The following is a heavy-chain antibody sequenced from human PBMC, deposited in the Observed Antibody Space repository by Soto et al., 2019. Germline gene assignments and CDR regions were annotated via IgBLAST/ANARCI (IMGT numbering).Heavy chain of an antibody. V-gene: IGHV4-59*01. D-gene: IGHD6-19*01. J-gene: IGHJ5*02. CDR1: GDSISSYY. CDR2: LYYGRSA. CDR3: ALRSMAVVTES. Sequence: QVQLQESGPGLVKPSETLSLTCAVSGDSISSYYCMWIRQTPGKGMESSGYLYYGRSANYNPSIKSRVTLSVDTSTNQCSLTLSSMTAADTAVYYCALRSMAVVTESWGQGTLVTVSS.